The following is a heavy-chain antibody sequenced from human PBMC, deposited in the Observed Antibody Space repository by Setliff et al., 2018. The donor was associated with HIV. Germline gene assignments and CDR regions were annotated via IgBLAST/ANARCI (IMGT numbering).Heavy chain of an antibody. Sequence: PSETLSLTCAVSNGSISRSSYYWGWIRQPPGKGPEWVGSIYYSGSTYYSPSLKRRVPISVDTSKRQFFLHLTSLTAADTAVYFCASTDNTGYKIDYWGRGALVTVS. CDR3: ASTDNTGYKIDY. CDR1: NGSISRSSYY. J-gene: IGHJ4*01. CDR2: IYYSGST. V-gene: IGHV4-39*01. D-gene: IGHD3-10*01.